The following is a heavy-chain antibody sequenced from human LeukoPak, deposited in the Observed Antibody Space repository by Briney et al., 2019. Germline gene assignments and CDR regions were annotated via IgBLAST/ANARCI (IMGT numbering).Heavy chain of an antibody. D-gene: IGHD2-2*02. CDR1: DYSINSGHW. CDR3: ARDLVVVVPAAILHAFDI. J-gene: IGHJ3*02. V-gene: IGHV4-4*02. CDR2: IYRGGNT. Sequence: SETLSLTCTVSDYSINSGHWWSWVRQTPGKGLEWIGEIYRGGNTNYNPSLKSRVTISVDTSKNQFSLKLTSVTAADTAVYYCARDLVVVVPAAILHAFDIWGQGTMVTVSS.